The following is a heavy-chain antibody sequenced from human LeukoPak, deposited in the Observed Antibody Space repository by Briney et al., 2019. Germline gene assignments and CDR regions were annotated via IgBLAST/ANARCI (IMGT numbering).Heavy chain of an antibody. D-gene: IGHD2-15*01. CDR1: GYSISSGYY. CDR2: IYHSGST. Sequence: SETLSLTCTVSGYSISSGYYWGWIRQPPGKGLEWIGSIYHSGSTYYNPSLKSRVTISVGTSKNQFSLKLSSVTAADTAVYYCARDLRYCSGGSCYTSFDYWGQGTLVTVSS. V-gene: IGHV4-38-2*02. J-gene: IGHJ4*02. CDR3: ARDLRYCSGGSCYTSFDY.